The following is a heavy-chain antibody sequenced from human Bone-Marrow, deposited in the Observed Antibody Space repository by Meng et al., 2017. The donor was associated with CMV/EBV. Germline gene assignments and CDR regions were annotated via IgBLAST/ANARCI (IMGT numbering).Heavy chain of an antibody. J-gene: IGHJ6*01. Sequence: ESLKISCAASGVTFSSYAMSWVRQAPGKGLEWVSVIYSGGSTYYADSVKGRFTISRDNSKNTLYLQMNSLRAEDTAVYYCARDRGFPISRYGMDVWGQGTTVTGSS. CDR3: ARDRGFPISRYGMDV. V-gene: IGHV3-53*01. CDR2: IYSGGST. CDR1: GVTFSSYA. D-gene: IGHD3-3*01.